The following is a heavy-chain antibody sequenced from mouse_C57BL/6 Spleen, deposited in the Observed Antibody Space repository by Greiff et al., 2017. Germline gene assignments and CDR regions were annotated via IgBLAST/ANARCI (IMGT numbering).Heavy chain of an antibody. Sequence: QVQLQQPGAELVKPGASVKLSCKASGYTFTSYWMHWVKQRPGQGLEWIGMIHPNSGSTNYNEKFKSKATLTVDKSSSTAYMQLSSLTSEDSAVYYCARRGDYYAMDYWGQGTSVTVSS. J-gene: IGHJ4*01. CDR3: ARRGDYYAMDY. V-gene: IGHV1-64*01. CDR1: GYTFTSYW. CDR2: IHPNSGST.